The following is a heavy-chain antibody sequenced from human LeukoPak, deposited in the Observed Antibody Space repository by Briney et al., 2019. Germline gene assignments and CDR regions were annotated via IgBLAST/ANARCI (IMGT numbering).Heavy chain of an antibody. Sequence: SETLSLTCTVSGGSISSSSYYWGWIRQPPRKGLEWIGSIYYSGSTYYNPSLKSRVTISVDTSKNQFSLKLSSVTAADTAVYYCARHDGTYSFNWFDPWGQGTLVTVSS. CDR2: IYYSGST. D-gene: IGHD6-13*01. CDR1: GGSISSSSYY. CDR3: ARHDGTYSFNWFDP. V-gene: IGHV4-39*01. J-gene: IGHJ5*02.